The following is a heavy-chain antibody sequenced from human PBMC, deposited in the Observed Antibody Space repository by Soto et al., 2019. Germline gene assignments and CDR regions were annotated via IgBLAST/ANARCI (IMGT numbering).Heavy chain of an antibody. D-gene: IGHD6-25*01. Sequence: TSETLSLTCTVSGGSISSSDFYWGWLRQTPGKGLEFIGSMYYSGTTYYNPSLKSRVTISVDTSKNQFTLKLISVTAADTAVYYCAVVDSTGNWFDPGAREPWSPSPQ. CDR3: AVVDSTGNWFDP. CDR2: MYYSGTT. J-gene: IGHJ5*02. V-gene: IGHV4-39*01. CDR1: GGSISSSDFY.